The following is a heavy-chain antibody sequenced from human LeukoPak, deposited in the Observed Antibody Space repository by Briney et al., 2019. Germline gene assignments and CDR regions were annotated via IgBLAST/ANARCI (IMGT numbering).Heavy chain of an antibody. CDR1: GFTVSSNY. Sequence: GGSLRLSCAASGFTVSSNYMSWVRQAPGKGLEWVSVIYSGGSTYYADSVKGRFTISRDNPKNTLYLQMNSLRAEDTAVYYCARDGPGGCSGGSCYSHYYYGMDVWGKGTTVTVSS. V-gene: IGHV3-53*01. D-gene: IGHD2-15*01. CDR2: IYSGGST. CDR3: ARDGPGGCSGGSCYSHYYYGMDV. J-gene: IGHJ6*04.